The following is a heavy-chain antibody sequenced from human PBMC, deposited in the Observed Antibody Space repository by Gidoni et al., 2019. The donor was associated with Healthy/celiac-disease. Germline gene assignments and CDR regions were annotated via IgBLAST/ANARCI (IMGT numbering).Heavy chain of an antibody. CDR3: AKDYMIDKIWSGYGY. CDR2: ISGSGCST. V-gene: IGHV3-23*01. D-gene: IGHD3-3*01. J-gene: IGHJ4*02. CDR1: GFTFSSSA. Sequence: EVQLLESGGGLVQPGGSLRLSCAASGFTFSSSAMSWVRQAPGKGLEWVSAISGSGCSTYYADSVKGRFTISRDNSKNTLYLQMNSLRAEDTAVYYCAKDYMIDKIWSGYGYWGQGTLVTVSS.